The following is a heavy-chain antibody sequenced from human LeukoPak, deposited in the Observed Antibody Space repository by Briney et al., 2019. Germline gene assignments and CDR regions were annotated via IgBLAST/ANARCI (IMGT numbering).Heavy chain of an antibody. D-gene: IGHD3-3*01. J-gene: IGHJ4*02. Sequence: GGSLRLSCAASGFTFSDYWMHWVRQAPGKGPVWVSRINFDANNTLYADSVKGRFTISRDNSKNTLYLQMNSLRAEDTAVYYCAKDQDRYDFWSGYSGYYFDYWGQGTLVTVSS. CDR2: INFDANNT. CDR3: AKDQDRYDFWSGYSGYYFDY. CDR1: GFTFSDYW. V-gene: IGHV3-74*01.